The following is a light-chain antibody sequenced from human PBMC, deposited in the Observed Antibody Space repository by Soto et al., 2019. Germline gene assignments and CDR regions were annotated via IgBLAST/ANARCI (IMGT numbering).Light chain of an antibody. Sequence: QSALTQPASVSGSPGQSITISCTGTSSDVGGYNYVSWYQQHPGKAPKLLIFEVSNRPSGVSNRFSGSKSGNTASLTISGLQAEDEADYYCSSHIISPSLVFGGGTKVTVL. J-gene: IGLJ3*02. CDR2: EVS. CDR1: SSDVGGYNY. V-gene: IGLV2-14*01. CDR3: SSHIISPSLV.